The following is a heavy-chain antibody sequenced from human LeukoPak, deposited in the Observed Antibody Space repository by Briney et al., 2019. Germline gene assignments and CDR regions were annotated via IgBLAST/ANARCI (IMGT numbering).Heavy chain of an antibody. CDR2: TNYRSKWYN. CDR3: ARVTASGSHDY. J-gene: IGHJ4*02. Sequence: SQTLSLTCAISGDSVSSGAWNWIRQSPSRGLEWLGRTNYRSKWYNDYAVSVSSRITISPDTSKNQFSLQLSSVTTEDTAIYYCARVTASGSHDYWGQGTLVTVSS. D-gene: IGHD3-10*01. CDR1: GDSVSSGA. V-gene: IGHV6-1*01.